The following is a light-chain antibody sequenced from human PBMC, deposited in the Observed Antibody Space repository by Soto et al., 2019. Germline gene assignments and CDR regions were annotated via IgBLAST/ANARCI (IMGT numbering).Light chain of an antibody. V-gene: IGKV3-15*01. J-gene: IGKJ5*01. CDR3: QQYKNWPL. CDR1: HSVNSH. Sequence: MMMTQSPATLSVSPGERVTLSCRTSHSVNSHVAWYQQKPGQAPRLLLYGASTRATGIPVRLSGSGFGTEFTLTISSLKSEDFAVYYCQQYKNWPLFGHGTRLEIK. CDR2: GAS.